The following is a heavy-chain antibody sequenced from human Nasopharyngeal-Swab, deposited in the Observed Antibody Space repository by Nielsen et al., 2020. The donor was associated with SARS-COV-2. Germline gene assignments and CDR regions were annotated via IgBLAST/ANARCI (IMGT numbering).Heavy chain of an antibody. CDR2: MNPNSGNT. CDR1: GYTFTSYD. J-gene: IGHJ4*02. CDR3: ARGITIFGVDPVSY. Sequence: ASVKVSCKASGYTFTSYDINWVRQATGQGLEWMGWMNPNSGNTGYAQKFQGRVTMTRNTSISTAYMELSSLRSEDTAVYYCARGITIFGVDPVSYWGQGTLVTVSS. D-gene: IGHD3-3*01. V-gene: IGHV1-8*01.